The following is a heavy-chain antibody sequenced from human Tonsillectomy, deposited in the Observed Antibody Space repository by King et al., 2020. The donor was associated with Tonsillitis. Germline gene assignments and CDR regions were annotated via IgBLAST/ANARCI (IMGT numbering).Heavy chain of an antibody. CDR1: GFTVSSNY. CDR3: ARVWRGNYYDSSGYPAY. CDR2: IYSGGST. J-gene: IGHJ4*02. Sequence: VQLVESGGGLIQPGGSLRLSCAASGFTVSSNYMSWVRQAPGKGLEWVSVIYSGGSTYYADSVSGRFTISTYNSKNTLYLQMNSLRAEDTAVYYCARVWRGNYYDSSGYPAYWGQGTLVTVSS. D-gene: IGHD3-22*01. V-gene: IGHV3-53*01.